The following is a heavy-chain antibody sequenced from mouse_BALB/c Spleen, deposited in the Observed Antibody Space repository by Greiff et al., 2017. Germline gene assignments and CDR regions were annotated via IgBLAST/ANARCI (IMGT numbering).Heavy chain of an antibody. J-gene: IGHJ3*01. D-gene: IGHD2-1*01. CDR2: IDPANGNT. CDR1: GFNIKDTY. Sequence: EVQLQESGAELVKPGASVKLSCTASGFNIKDTYMHWVKQRPEQGLEWIGRIDPANGNTKYDPKFQGKATITADTSSNTAYLQLSSLTSEDTAVYYCASDYGNSWFAYWGQGTLVTVSA. CDR3: ASDYGNSWFAY. V-gene: IGHV14-3*02.